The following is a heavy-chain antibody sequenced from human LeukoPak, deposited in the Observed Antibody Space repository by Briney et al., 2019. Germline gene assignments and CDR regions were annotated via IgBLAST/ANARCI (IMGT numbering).Heavy chain of an antibody. Sequence: SETLSLTCTVSGGSISSYYWRWIRQPPGKGLEGIGYIYYSGSTNYSPSLKSRVTISVDTPKNQFSLNLSPVTAADTAVYYCARASYGGNYNFDYWGQGTLVTVSS. J-gene: IGHJ4*02. CDR3: ARASYGGNYNFDY. D-gene: IGHD4/OR15-4a*01. CDR1: GGSISSYY. CDR2: IYYSGST. V-gene: IGHV4-59*01.